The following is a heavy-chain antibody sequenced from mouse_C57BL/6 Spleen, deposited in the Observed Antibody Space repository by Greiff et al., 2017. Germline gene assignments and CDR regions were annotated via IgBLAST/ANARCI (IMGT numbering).Heavy chain of an antibody. V-gene: IGHV1-55*01. CDR3: SSGDYGSSSLAMDY. CDR2: IYPGSGST. Sequence: VKLQQPGAELVKPGASVKMSCKASGYTFTSYWITWVKQRPGQGLEWIGDIYPGSGSTNYNEKFKSKATLTVDTSSSTAYMQLSSLTSEDSAVYYCSSGDYGSSSLAMDYWGQGTSVTVSS. CDR1: GYTFTSYW. D-gene: IGHD1-1*01. J-gene: IGHJ4*01.